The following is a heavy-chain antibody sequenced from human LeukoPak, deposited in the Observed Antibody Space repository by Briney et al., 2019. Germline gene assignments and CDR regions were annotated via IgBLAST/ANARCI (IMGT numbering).Heavy chain of an antibody. CDR1: GYTLTELS. D-gene: IGHD3-10*01. CDR3: ARPLNNYGSGSYAPDAFDI. J-gene: IGHJ3*02. V-gene: IGHV1-24*01. CDR2: FGPEDGET. Sequence: ASVKVSCKVSGYTLTELSMHWVRQAPGKGLEWMGGFGPEDGETIYAQKFQGRVTMTEDTSTDTAYMELSSLRSDDTAVYYCARPLNNYGSGSYAPDAFDIWGQGTMVTVSS.